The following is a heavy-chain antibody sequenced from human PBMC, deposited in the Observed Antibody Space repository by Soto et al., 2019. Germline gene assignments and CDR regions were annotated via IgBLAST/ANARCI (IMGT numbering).Heavy chain of an antibody. CDR1: GYTFTGYY. Sequence: ASVKVSCKASGYTFTGYYIHWVRRAPGQGLEWMGWINPNSGGTTYAQNFQVRVTLTRDSSINTAYMELSSLTSDDTAVYYCARGVLRELRGLVYWGPKTLVTVSS. CDR3: ARGVLRELRGLVY. V-gene: IGHV1-2*02. J-gene: IGHJ4*01. D-gene: IGHD3-16*01. CDR2: INPNSGGT.